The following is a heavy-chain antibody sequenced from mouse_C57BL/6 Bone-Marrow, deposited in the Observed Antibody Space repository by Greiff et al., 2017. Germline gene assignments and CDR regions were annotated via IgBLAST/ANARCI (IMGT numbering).Heavy chain of an antibody. Sequence: EVKLQESGGGLVQPGGSLSLSCAASGFTFTDYYMSWVRQPPGKALEWLGFIRNKANGYTTEYSASVKGRFTISRDNSQSILYLQMNALRAEDSATYYCARYEDPPFAYWGQGTLVTVSA. V-gene: IGHV7-3*01. CDR3: ARYEDPPFAY. CDR2: IRNKANGYTT. CDR1: GFTFTDYY. J-gene: IGHJ3*01.